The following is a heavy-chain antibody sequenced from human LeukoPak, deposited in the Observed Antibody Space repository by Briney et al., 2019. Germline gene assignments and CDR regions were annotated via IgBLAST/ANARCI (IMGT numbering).Heavy chain of an antibody. CDR1: GGSISSYY. D-gene: IGHD3-10*01. Sequence: SETLSLTCTVSGGSISSYYWSWIRQPPGKGLEWIGYIYYSGSTNYKPSLKSRVTISVDTSKNQFSLKLDSVTAADTAVYYCARGGYYGSGNDFRFDPWGQGTLVTVSS. V-gene: IGHV4-59*01. CDR2: IYYSGST. CDR3: ARGGYYGSGNDFRFDP. J-gene: IGHJ5*02.